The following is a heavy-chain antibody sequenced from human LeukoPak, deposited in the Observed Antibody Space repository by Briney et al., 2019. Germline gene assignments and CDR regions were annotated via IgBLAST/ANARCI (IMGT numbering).Heavy chain of an antibody. D-gene: IGHD4-17*01. Sequence: TSETLSLTGTVSGGSNSSYYWSWIRQPPGKGLEWLGYIYYSGSTNYNPSLKSRVTISVDTSKNQFSLKLSSVTAADTAVYYCARGADYGDYSGYFDYWGQGTLVTVSS. J-gene: IGHJ4*02. CDR1: GGSNSSYY. CDR3: ARGADYGDYSGYFDY. V-gene: IGHV4-59*01. CDR2: IYYSGST.